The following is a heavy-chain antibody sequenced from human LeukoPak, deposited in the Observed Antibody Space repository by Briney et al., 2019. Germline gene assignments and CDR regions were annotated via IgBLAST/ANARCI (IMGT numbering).Heavy chain of an antibody. D-gene: IGHD1-26*01. CDR3: AKDSWELRSFDY. V-gene: IGHV3-30*18. CDR2: ISYDGSNK. CDR1: GFTFSSYG. J-gene: IGHJ4*02. Sequence: GRSLGLSCAASGFTFSSYGMHWVRQAPGKGLEWVAVISYDGSNKYYADSVKGRFTISRDNSKNTLYLQMNSLRAEDTAVYYCAKDSWELRSFDYWGQGTLVTVSS.